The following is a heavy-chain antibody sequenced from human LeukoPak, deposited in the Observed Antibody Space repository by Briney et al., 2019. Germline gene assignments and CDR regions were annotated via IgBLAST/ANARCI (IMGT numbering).Heavy chain of an antibody. J-gene: IGHJ5*02. CDR1: GGSINGYS. D-gene: IGHD3-10*01. Sequence: SETLSLTCSVPGGSINGYSWSWIRQPPGKGLEWIGYIYYSGDTNYNPSLKSRVSVSVDTSKKQFSLNLRSVTAADTAVYYCVRGPYGSSISNWFDPWGQGILVAVSS. V-gene: IGHV4-59*01. CDR3: VRGPYGSSISNWFDP. CDR2: IYYSGDT.